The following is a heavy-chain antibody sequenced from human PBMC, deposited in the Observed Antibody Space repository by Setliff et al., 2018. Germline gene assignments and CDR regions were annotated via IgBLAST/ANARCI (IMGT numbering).Heavy chain of an antibody. D-gene: IGHD3-9*01. Sequence: PGGSLRLSCAASGYTSSSYAMTWVRQAPGKGLEWVSIISASGDTTYYADSVKGRFTISRDNSKNTLYLQMNRLRAEDTAVYYCAKHGAYNDFLTGYNFYYDMDVWGQGTTVTVSS. J-gene: IGHJ6*02. CDR3: AKHGAYNDFLTGYNFYYDMDV. V-gene: IGHV3-23*01. CDR1: GYTSSSYA. CDR2: ISASGDTT.